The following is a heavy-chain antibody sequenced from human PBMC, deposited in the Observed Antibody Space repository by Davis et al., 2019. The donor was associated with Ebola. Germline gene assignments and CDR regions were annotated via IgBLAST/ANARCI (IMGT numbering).Heavy chain of an antibody. Sequence: GGSLRLSCKGSGYSFTNFWIGWVRQMPGKGLEWMGIIYPGDSDTRYSPSFQGQVTISADKSISTAYLQWSSLKASDTAMYYCARSIVATRGDAFDIWGQGTMVTVSS. D-gene: IGHD2-21*01. CDR3: ARSIVATRGDAFDI. CDR1: GYSFTNFW. CDR2: IYPGDSDT. V-gene: IGHV5-51*01. J-gene: IGHJ3*02.